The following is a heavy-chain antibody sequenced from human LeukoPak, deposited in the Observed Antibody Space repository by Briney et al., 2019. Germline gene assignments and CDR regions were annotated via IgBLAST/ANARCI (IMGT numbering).Heavy chain of an antibody. J-gene: IGHJ2*01. Sequence: PSETLSLTCTVSGGSISSSSYYWGWIRQPPGKGLEWIGSIYYSGSTYYNPSLKSRVTISVDTSKNQFSLKLSSVTAADTAVYYCASTLGYCSSTSCLRWFDLWGRGTLVTVSS. CDR2: IYYSGST. CDR1: GGSISSSSYY. CDR3: ASTLGYCSSTSCLRWFDL. V-gene: IGHV4-39*01. D-gene: IGHD2-2*01.